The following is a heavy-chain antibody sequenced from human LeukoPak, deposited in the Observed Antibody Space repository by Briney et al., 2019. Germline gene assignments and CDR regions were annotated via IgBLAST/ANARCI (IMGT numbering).Heavy chain of an antibody. D-gene: IGHD2-15*01. Sequence: SETLSLTCTVSGGSISSYYWSWIRQPPGKGLEWIGYIYYSGSTNYNPSLKSRVTISVDTSKNQFSLKLSSVTAADTAVYYCARYSVVAAKVSLDAFDIWGQGTMVTVSS. J-gene: IGHJ3*02. CDR1: GGSISSYY. CDR3: ARYSVVAAKVSLDAFDI. V-gene: IGHV4-59*01. CDR2: IYYSGST.